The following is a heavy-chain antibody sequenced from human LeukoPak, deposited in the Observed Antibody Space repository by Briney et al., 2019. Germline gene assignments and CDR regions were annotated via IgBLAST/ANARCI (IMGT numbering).Heavy chain of an antibody. CDR3: AIAQTWDGLFES. J-gene: IGHJ4*02. V-gene: IGHV3-53*01. D-gene: IGHD1-26*01. CDR2: ISINTNT. Sequence: QAGGSLRLSCAASGIAVSGNYTSWVRQTPGKGLEWVSFISINTNTFYADSVRGRFTISRDTSKNTLLLQMNSLRDEDSAIYYCAIAQTWDGLFESWGQGTLVTVSS. CDR1: GIAVSGNY.